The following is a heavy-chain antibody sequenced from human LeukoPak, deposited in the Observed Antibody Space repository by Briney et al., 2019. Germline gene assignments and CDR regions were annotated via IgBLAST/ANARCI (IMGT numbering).Heavy chain of an antibody. CDR1: GFTFSDYY. D-gene: IGHD3-3*01. CDR3: ARCTSYDFWSGYYLDY. J-gene: IGHJ4*02. Sequence: PGGSLRLSCAASGFTFSDYYMSWIRQAPGKGLEWVSYISSSGSTIYYADSVKGRFTISRDNAKNSLYLQMNSLRAEDTAVYYCARCTSYDFWSGYYLDYWGLGTLVTVSS. V-gene: IGHV3-11*04. CDR2: ISSSGSTI.